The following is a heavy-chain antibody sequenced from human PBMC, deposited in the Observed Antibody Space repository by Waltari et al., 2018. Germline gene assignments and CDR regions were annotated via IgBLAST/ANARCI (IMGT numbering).Heavy chain of an antibody. Sequence: FQLLEAGADLVTPGGSLRLPSLVPGFSLVAMSLSWVRQPPGKGLEWVFAISGSTGNTFYADSVKGRFTISRDSSKNTLYLLLNSLRGEDTAMYYCAKDQGGIDYWGQGTLVTVSS. CDR3: AKDQGGIDY. CDR1: GFSLVAMS. V-gene: IGHV3-23*01. CDR2: ISGSTGNT. J-gene: IGHJ4*02.